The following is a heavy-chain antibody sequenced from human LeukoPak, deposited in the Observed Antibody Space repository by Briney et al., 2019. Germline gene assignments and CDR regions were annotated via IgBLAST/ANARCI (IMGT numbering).Heavy chain of an antibody. CDR1: GDSVSSNSAA. V-gene: IGHV6-1*01. CDR2: TYYSGKWYN. Sequence: SQTLSLTCAISGDSVSSNSAAWNWIRQSPSRGLEWLGRTYYSGKWYNDYAVSVKSRITINPDTYKNQFSLQLNSVTPEDTGVYYCARAAPYSGSYVAALGIWGQGTMVTVSS. D-gene: IGHD1-26*01. J-gene: IGHJ3*02. CDR3: ARAAPYSGSYVAALGI.